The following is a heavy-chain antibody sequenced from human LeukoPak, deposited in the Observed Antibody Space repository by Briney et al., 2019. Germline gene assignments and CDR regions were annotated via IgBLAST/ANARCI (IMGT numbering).Heavy chain of an antibody. J-gene: IGHJ4*02. D-gene: IGHD3-3*01. CDR1: GFPFSTNA. Sequence: PGGSLRLSCAASGFPFSTNAMTWVRKAPGKGLEWVSAISGSGVTTYYADSVKGRFTISRDNSRNTLYLQMNSLRAEDTAVYYCAKAYYGDYYDYRGQGTLVTVSS. CDR2: ISGSGVTT. V-gene: IGHV3-23*01. CDR3: AKAYYGDYYDY.